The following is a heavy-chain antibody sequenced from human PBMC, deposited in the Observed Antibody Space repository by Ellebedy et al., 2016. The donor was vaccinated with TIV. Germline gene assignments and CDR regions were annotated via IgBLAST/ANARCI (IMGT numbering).Heavy chain of an antibody. CDR1: GGTFSSYA. V-gene: IGHV1-69*04. Sequence: SVKVSXKASGGTFSSYAISWVRQAPGQGLEWMGRIIPILGIANYAQKFQGRVTITADKSTSTAYMELSSLRSEDTAVYYCANDPDGYNYHYYYYGMDVWGQGTTVTVSS. CDR2: IIPILGIA. CDR3: ANDPDGYNYHYYYYGMDV. J-gene: IGHJ6*02. D-gene: IGHD5-24*01.